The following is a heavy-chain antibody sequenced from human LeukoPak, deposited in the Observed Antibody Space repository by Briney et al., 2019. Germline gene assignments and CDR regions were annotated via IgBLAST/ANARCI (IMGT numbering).Heavy chain of an antibody. J-gene: IGHJ4*02. D-gene: IGHD2-15*01. CDR2: ISRSSSYR. CDR3: ARDYCSGVSCYYFDY. Sequence: GGSLRLSCAASGFTFSSYSMNWVRQAPGKGLEWVSSISRSSSYRYYADSVKGRFTISRDSAKNSLYLQMNSLRAEDTAVYYCARDYCSGVSCYYFDYWGQGTLVTVSS. CDR1: GFTFSSYS. V-gene: IGHV3-21*01.